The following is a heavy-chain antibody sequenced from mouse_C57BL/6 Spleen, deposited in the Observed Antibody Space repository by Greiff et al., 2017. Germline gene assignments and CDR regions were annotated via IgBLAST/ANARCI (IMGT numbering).Heavy chain of an antibody. V-gene: IGHV1-26*01. CDR2: INPNNGGT. J-gene: IGHJ4*01. Sequence: EVQLQQSGPELVKPGASVKISCKASGYTFTDYYMNWVKQSHGKSLEWIGDINPNNGGTSYNQKFKGKATLTVDKSSSTAYMELRSLTSEDSAVYYCLRVLLREGAMDYWGQGTSVTVSS. D-gene: IGHD2-12*01. CDR3: LRVLLREGAMDY. CDR1: GYTFTDYY.